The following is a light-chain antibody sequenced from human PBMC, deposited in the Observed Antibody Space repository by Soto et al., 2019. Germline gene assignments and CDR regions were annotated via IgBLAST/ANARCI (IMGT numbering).Light chain of an antibody. CDR2: DVT. V-gene: IGLV2-11*01. Sequence: QSALTQPRSVSGSPGQSVTISCTGTSSDVGGYNFGSWYQQHPGKAPKFMIYDVTKRPSGVPDRFSGSKSGNTASLTISGLQAEDEADYYCCSYVGSYTSYVFGTGTKLTVL. CDR1: SSDVGGYNF. J-gene: IGLJ1*01. CDR3: CSYVGSYTSYV.